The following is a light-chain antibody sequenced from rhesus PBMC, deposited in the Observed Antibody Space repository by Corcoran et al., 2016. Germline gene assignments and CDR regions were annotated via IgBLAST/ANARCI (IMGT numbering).Light chain of an antibody. CDR2: TGS. V-gene: IGKV2-58*03. CDR1: QSLLHSNGNTY. Sequence: DVVMTQSPLSLPVTPGQPASISCRSSQSLLHSNGNTYLSWFLQKPGQPPRRLMYTGSNRDSGVPDRFSGRGAGTDFTLKISRVEAGDFGVYYCMQGTHWPWTFGQGTKVEIK. CDR3: MQGTHWPWT. J-gene: IGKJ1*01.